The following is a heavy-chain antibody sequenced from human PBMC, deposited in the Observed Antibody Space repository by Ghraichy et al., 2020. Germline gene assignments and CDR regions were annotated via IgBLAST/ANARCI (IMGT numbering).Heavy chain of an antibody. J-gene: IGHJ4*02. D-gene: IGHD5-24*01. CDR3: ARGLAERRDGYRGGGVIDY. CDR2: INHSGST. CDR1: GGSFSGYY. Sequence: SETLSLTCAVYGGSFSGYYWSWIRQPPGKGLEWIGEINHSGSTNYNPSLKSRVTISVDTSKNQFSLKLSSVTAADTAVYYCARGLAERRDGYRGGGVIDYWGQGTLVTVSS. V-gene: IGHV4-34*01.